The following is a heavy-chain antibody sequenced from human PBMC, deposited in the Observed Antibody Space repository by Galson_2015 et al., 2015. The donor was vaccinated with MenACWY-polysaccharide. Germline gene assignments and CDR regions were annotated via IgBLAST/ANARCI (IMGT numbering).Heavy chain of an antibody. V-gene: IGHV3-23*01. Sequence: SLRLSCAASGFNFGDYGMSWVRQAPGKGLEWVSAISGSGGSTFHADFLKGRFTISRDNSMKTLYLQMNSLRAEDTAVYYCAKATGFYYDSGSHPMDVWGQGTTVTVSS. CDR1: GFNFGDYG. CDR2: ISGSGGST. D-gene: IGHD3-10*01. CDR3: AKATGFYYDSGSHPMDV. J-gene: IGHJ6*02.